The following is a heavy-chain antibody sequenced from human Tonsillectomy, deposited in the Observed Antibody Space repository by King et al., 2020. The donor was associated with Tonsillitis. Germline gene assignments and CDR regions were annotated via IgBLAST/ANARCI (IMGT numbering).Heavy chain of an antibody. CDR3: ASRPPSQRWLPYFDY. Sequence: VQLQESGPGLVKPSGTLSLTCTVSGGSINNYWSWIRQPPGKGLEWIGYIYFSGSTKYNPSLKSRVTISIDTSKNQFSLKLSSVTAADTAVYSCASRPPSQRWLPYFDYWGRGALVTVSS. CDR2: IYFSGST. J-gene: IGHJ4*02. D-gene: IGHD6-19*01. V-gene: IGHV4-59*01. CDR1: GGSINNY.